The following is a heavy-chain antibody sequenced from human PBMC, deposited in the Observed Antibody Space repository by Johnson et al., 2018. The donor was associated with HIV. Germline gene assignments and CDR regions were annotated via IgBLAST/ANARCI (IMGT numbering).Heavy chain of an antibody. CDR3: ARDHNYYGSGSYSDAFDF. Sequence: EVQLVESGGGVVQPGRSLRLSCAASGFTFDDYGMSWVRQAPGKGLEWVSGINWNGGSTGYADSVKGRFTISRDNAKNSLYLQMNSLRAEDTALYYCARDHNYYGSGSYSDAFDFWGQGTMVTVSS. CDR2: INWNGGST. CDR1: GFTFDDYG. V-gene: IGHV3-20*04. D-gene: IGHD3-10*01. J-gene: IGHJ3*01.